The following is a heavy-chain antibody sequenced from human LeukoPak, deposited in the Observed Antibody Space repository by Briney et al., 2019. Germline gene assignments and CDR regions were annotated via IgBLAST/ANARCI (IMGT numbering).Heavy chain of an antibody. CDR2: ISYDGSNK. J-gene: IGHJ4*02. CDR1: GFTFSRYG. V-gene: IGHV3-30*18. Sequence: GGSLRLSCAASGFTFSRYGMHWVRQAPGKGLEWVAVISYDGSNKYYADSVKGRFTISRDNSKNTLYLQMNSLRAEDTAVYYCAKVIDYGDYVGIFDYWGQGTLVTVSS. D-gene: IGHD4-17*01. CDR3: AKVIDYGDYVGIFDY.